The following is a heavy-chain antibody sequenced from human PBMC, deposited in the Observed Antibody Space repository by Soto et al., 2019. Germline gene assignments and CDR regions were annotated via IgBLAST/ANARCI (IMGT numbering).Heavy chain of an antibody. CDR2: ISDSGSGTNT. J-gene: IGHJ4*02. D-gene: IGHD4-17*01. V-gene: IGHV3-23*01. CDR1: GFTFSIYA. CDR3: AKDPRHGDYDG. Sequence: VQLLESGGGLVQPGGSLRLSCAASGFTFSIYAMSWVRQAPGKGLEWVSTISDSGSGTNTYYADSVKGRFTISRDTSENTVYLLMNSLRAEDTAVYYCAKDPRHGDYDGWGQGTLVTVSS.